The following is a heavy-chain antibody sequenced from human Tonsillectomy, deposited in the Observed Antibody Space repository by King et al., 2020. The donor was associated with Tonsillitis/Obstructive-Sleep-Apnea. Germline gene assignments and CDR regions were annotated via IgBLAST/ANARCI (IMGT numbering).Heavy chain of an antibody. CDR3: ARDSMSHYFDSSTYYTFAY. J-gene: IGHJ4*02. CDR2: ISAYNGHT. V-gene: IGHV1-18*01. D-gene: IGHD3-22*01. Sequence: VQQVQSRAELKKPGASVKVSCKASGYTFNSYGISWVRQAPGQGLEWMGWISAYNGHTNYAQKLQGRVTMTTDTSTSTAYMELRSLRSDDTAVYYCARDSMSHYFDSSTYYTFAYWGQGTLVTVSS. CDR1: GYTFNSYG.